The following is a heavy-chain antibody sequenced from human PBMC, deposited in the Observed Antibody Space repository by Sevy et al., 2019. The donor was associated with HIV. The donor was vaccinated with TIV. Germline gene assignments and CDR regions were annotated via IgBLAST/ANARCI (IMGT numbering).Heavy chain of an antibody. D-gene: IGHD3-3*01. Sequence: SETLSLTCAISVGSVSSNSAAWNWIRPSPSRGLEWLGRTYYRSKWYNDYAVSVKSRITINPDTSKNQFSLQLNSVTPEDTAVYYCARADTNYFDYWGQGTLVTVSS. CDR2: TYYRSKWYN. J-gene: IGHJ4*02. V-gene: IGHV6-1*01. CDR3: ARADTNYFDY. CDR1: VGSVSSNSAA.